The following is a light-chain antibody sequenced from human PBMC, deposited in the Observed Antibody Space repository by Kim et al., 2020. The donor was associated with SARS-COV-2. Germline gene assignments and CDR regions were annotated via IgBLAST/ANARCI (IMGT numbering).Light chain of an antibody. J-gene: IGLJ3*02. Sequence: APGKTAGMACGGNNIVSKSLHGYQQKPGQAPVLVIYYDSNRPSGIPERFSGSNSGNTATLTISRVKAGNRANYYCQVWNSSSDLPVFGEGTQLTVL. CDR3: QVWNSSSDLPV. V-gene: IGLV3-21*04. CDR2: YDS. CDR1: NIVSKS.